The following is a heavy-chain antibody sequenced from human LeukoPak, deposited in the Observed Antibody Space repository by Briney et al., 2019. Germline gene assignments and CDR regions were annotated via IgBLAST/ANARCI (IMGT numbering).Heavy chain of an antibody. V-gene: IGHV3-43D*03. Sequence: GGSLRLSCEASGFIFDDYAMHWVRQAQGKGLEWVSVISWDGGTTNYADSVKGRFTITRVNSKNSLFLQMSSLRAEDTALYYCAKEGSDSGGQTLDHWGRGTLVTVSS. D-gene: IGHD4-23*01. CDR1: GFIFDDYA. CDR2: ISWDGGTT. J-gene: IGHJ4*02. CDR3: AKEGSDSGGQTLDH.